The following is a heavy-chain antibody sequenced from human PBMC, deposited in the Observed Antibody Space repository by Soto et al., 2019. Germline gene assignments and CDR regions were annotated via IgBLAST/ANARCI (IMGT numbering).Heavy chain of an antibody. Sequence: GGSLRLSCAASGFTFSSYAMSWVRLAPGKGLEWVSAISGSGGSTYNADSVKGRFTIARDNSKNTLYLQMNSLRAEDTAVYYCAKLSHSGSYMGDYFDYWGKGPLVTVSS. V-gene: IGHV3-23*01. CDR1: GFTFSSYA. D-gene: IGHD1-26*01. J-gene: IGHJ4*02. CDR3: AKLSHSGSYMGDYFDY. CDR2: ISGSGGST.